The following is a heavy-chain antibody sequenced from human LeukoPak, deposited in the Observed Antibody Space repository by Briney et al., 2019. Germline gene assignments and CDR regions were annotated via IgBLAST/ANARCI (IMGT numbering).Heavy chain of an antibody. Sequence: GASVTVSCTASGGTFSSYAISWVRQAPGQGLEWMGGIIPIFGTANYAQKFQGRVTITADESTSTAYMELSSLRSEDTAVYYCATGPFYCSSTSCYVDCWGQGTLVTVSS. CDR3: ATGPFYCSSTSCYVDC. J-gene: IGHJ4*02. D-gene: IGHD2-2*01. V-gene: IGHV1-69*13. CDR2: IIPIFGTA. CDR1: GGTFSSYA.